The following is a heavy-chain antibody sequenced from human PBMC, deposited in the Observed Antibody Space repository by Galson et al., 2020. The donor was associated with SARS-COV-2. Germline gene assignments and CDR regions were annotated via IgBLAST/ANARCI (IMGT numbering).Heavy chain of an antibody. Sequence: GESLKISCAASGFTFNTYAMSWVRQAPGKGLEWVSGIPGDGFSKYYANFVGGRFTISRDNSRNTVTLEMNSLRVEDTAIYYCAKDQRIWGSFDHWGQGVLVTVSS. CDR2: IPGDGFSK. CDR1: GFTFNTYA. J-gene: IGHJ4*02. CDR3: AKDQRIWGSFDH. D-gene: IGHD3-16*01. V-gene: IGHV3-23*01.